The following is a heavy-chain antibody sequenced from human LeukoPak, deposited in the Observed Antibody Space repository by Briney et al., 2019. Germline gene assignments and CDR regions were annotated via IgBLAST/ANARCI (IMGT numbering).Heavy chain of an antibody. CDR1: GFTFDDYG. CDR3: ARPGGYYDSSGSYYELDYFDY. D-gene: IGHD3-22*01. Sequence: GGSLRLSCAASGFTFDDYGMSWVRQAPGKGLEWVSGINWNGGSTGYADSVKGRFTISRDNAKNSLYLQMNSLRAEDTALYYCARPGGYYDSSGSYYELDYFDYWGQGTLVTVSS. V-gene: IGHV3-20*04. CDR2: INWNGGST. J-gene: IGHJ4*02.